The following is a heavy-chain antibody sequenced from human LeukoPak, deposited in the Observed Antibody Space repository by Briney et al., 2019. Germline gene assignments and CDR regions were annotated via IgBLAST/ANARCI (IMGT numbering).Heavy chain of an antibody. Sequence: PGGSLRLSCAASGFTFSSYGMHWVRQAPGKGLEWVAVIWYDGSNKYYADSVKGRFTISRDNSKNTLYLQMNSLRAEDTAVYYCARDKEKHPCVWGSYRPSYYFDYWGQGTLVTVSS. CDR1: GFTFSSYG. V-gene: IGHV3-33*01. D-gene: IGHD3-16*02. CDR3: ARDKEKHPCVWGSYRPSYYFDY. J-gene: IGHJ4*02. CDR2: IWYDGSNK.